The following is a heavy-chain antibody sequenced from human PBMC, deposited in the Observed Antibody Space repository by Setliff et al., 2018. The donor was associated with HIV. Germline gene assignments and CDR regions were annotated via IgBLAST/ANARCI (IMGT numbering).Heavy chain of an antibody. J-gene: IGHJ4*02. D-gene: IGHD3-9*01. V-gene: IGHV1-18*01. Sequence: ASVKVSCKASGYTFKSYGITWVRQAPGQGLEWMGWISAYHHKTNYAQKLQGRVTMTTDTSTSTAYMELRSLSSDDTAVYYCARHRPRSYDDILTGFGRFDYWGQGSVVTV. CDR3: ARHRPRSYDDILTGFGRFDY. CDR2: ISAYHHKT. CDR1: GYTFKSYG.